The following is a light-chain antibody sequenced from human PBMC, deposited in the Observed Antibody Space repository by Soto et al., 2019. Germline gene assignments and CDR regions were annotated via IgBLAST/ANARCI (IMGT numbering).Light chain of an antibody. CDR3: CSYSGPSTYVV. CDR2: AVT. Sequence: QSVLTQPASVSGSPGQSITISCTGTSSDVGTYDLVSWYQQHPGKAPKLVISAVTKRPSGVSDRFSGSKSGNTASLTISGPQTEDEADYYCCSYSGPSTYVVFGGGTKLTVL. J-gene: IGLJ2*01. V-gene: IGLV2-23*02. CDR1: SSDVGTYDL.